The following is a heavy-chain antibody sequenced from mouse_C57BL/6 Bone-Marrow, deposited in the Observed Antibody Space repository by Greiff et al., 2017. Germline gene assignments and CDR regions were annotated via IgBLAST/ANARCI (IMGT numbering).Heavy chain of an antibody. Sequence: QVQLQQPGAELVKPGASVKLSCKASGYTFTSYWMHWVKQRPGQGLEWIGMIHTNSGSTNYNEKFKSKATLTVDKSSSTAYMQLSSLTSEDSAVYYCARNWDVGAYWGQGTLVTVSA. CDR2: IHTNSGST. J-gene: IGHJ3*01. V-gene: IGHV1-64*01. CDR3: ARNWDVGAY. D-gene: IGHD4-1*01. CDR1: GYTFTSYW.